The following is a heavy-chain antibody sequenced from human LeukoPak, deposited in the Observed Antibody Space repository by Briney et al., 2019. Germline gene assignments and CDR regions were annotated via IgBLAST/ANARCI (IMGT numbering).Heavy chain of an antibody. D-gene: IGHD5-12*01. V-gene: IGHV3-48*03. CDR1: EFTFSSYE. CDR3: ARSDTGYSGYDRTFVSLDY. J-gene: IGHJ4*02. Sequence: PGGSLRLSCAASEFTFSSYEMNWVRQAPGNGLEWVSYTTTSGGTIYYTDSVKGRFTVSRDNAKNSLYLQMNSLRAEDTAVYHCARSDTGYSGYDRTFVSLDYWGQGTLVTVSS. CDR2: TTTSGGTI.